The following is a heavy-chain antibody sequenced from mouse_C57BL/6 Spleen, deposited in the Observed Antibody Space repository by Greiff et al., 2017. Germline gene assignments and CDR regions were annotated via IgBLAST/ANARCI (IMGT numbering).Heavy chain of an antibody. J-gene: IGHJ2*01. CDR3: AKATVVARYFDY. Sequence: VHVKQSGPELVKPGASVKISCKASGYSFTDYNMNWVKQSNGKSLEWIGVINPNYGTTSYNQKFKGKATLTVDQSSSTAYMQLNSLTSEDSAVYYCAKATVVARYFDYWGQGTTLTVAS. V-gene: IGHV1-39*01. CDR2: INPNYGTT. D-gene: IGHD1-1*01. CDR1: GYSFTDYN.